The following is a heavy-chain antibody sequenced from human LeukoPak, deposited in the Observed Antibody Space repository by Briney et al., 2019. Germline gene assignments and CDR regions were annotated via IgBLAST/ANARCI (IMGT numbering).Heavy chain of an antibody. CDR1: GGSISSYY. CDR2: IYYSGST. Sequence: SETLSLTCTVSGGSISSYYWSWIRQPPGKGLEWIGYIYYSGSTNYNPSLKSRVTISVDTSKNQFSLKLSSVTAADTAVYYCATVVPAAIGTGQNQNYYYYMDVWGKGTTVTVSS. J-gene: IGHJ6*03. CDR3: ATVVPAAIGTGQNQNYYYYMDV. D-gene: IGHD2-2*02. V-gene: IGHV4-59*01.